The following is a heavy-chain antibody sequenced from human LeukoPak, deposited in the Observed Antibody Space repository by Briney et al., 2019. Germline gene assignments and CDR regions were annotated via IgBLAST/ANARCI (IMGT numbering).Heavy chain of an antibody. Sequence: ASVKVSCKASGYTFTSYGISWVRQAPGQGLEWMGWISAYNGNTNYAQKLQGRVTMTTDTSTSTAYMELRSLRSDDTAVYYCTRDLGQWLLQGIFFDYWGQGTLVTASS. CDR2: ISAYNGNT. V-gene: IGHV1-18*01. CDR1: GYTFTSYG. J-gene: IGHJ4*02. CDR3: TRDLGQWLLQGIFFDY. D-gene: IGHD5-12*01.